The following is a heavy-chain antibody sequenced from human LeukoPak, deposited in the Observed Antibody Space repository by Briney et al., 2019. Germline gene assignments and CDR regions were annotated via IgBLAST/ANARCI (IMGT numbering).Heavy chain of an antibody. D-gene: IGHD1-26*01. CDR1: GYSFTSKW. CDR3: ARQGRGSYRRDFDY. J-gene: IGHJ4*02. V-gene: IGHV5-10-1*01. CDR2: IDPSDSHI. Sequence: GESLRVSWNGSGYSFTSKWNSWVRQIPGKGLEWMGRIDPSDSHINYSPSFQGHVTISVDKPISTAYLQWSSLRASDTAMYYCARQGRGSYRRDFDYWGQGTLVTVSS.